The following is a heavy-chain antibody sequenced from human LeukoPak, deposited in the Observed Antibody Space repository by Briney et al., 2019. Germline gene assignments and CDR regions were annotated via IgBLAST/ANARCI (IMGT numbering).Heavy chain of an antibody. D-gene: IGHD5-12*01. J-gene: IGHJ4*02. Sequence: LGGSLRLSCAAAGFSFTTYWMGWVRQAPGKGLEWAANIKQDGSAKYYADSVKGRFTISRDNANNSLYLQMNTLRADDTAFYYCARVISGFVDYWGQGILVTVSS. V-gene: IGHV3-7*05. CDR2: IKQDGSAK. CDR1: GFSFTTYW. CDR3: ARVISGFVDY.